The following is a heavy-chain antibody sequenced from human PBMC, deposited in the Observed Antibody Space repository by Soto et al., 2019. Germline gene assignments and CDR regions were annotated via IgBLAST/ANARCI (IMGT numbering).Heavy chain of an antibody. CDR3: AKDLRPGLIVPTKSGFDP. V-gene: IGHV3-23*01. CDR2: TSNNGNK. D-gene: IGHD2-21*01. Sequence: GGSLRLSCEASGFPFNTYAMTWFRQVPGMGLEWVSTTSNNGNKDFAESVRGRFTVSRDNSKNILYLQMTNLRVEDAAIYFCAKDLRPGLIVPTKSGFDPWGQGTLVTVSS. J-gene: IGHJ5*02. CDR1: GFPFNTYA.